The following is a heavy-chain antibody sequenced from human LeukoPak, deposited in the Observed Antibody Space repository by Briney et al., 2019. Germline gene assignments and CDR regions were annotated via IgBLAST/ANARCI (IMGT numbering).Heavy chain of an antibody. CDR3: AKGDYYYGMDV. J-gene: IGHJ6*02. Sequence: GGSLRLSCAASGFTFDDYTMHWVRQAPGKGLEWVSLISWDGGSTYYADSVKGRFTISRDNGKNSLYLQMNCLRTEDTALYYCAKGDYYYGMDVWGQGTTVTVSS. CDR2: ISWDGGST. CDR1: GFTFDDYT. V-gene: IGHV3-43*01.